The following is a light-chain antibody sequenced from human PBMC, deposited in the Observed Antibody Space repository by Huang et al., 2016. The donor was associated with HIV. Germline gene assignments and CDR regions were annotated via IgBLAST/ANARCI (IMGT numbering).Light chain of an antibody. CDR1: QSLVHDNGYSY. CDR2: MAS. J-gene: IGKJ4*01. V-gene: IGKV2-28*01. CDR3: IQSLQSLT. Sequence: DIVMTQSPLSLPVTPGEPASISCRSSQSLVHDNGYSYLDWYLQKQGQSPQVLIYMASVRAPGIPDRFSGGGSGTNFTLEINRVDAEDVGTYYCIQSLQSLTFGGGTRLEIK.